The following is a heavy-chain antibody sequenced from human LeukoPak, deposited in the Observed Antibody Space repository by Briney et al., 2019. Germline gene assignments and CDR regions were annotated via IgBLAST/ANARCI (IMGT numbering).Heavy chain of an antibody. CDR3: ASHGDDSSGYYYRPLGY. D-gene: IGHD3-22*01. CDR1: GFTFNNYA. CDR2: ISGNGGNI. V-gene: IGHV3-23*01. Sequence: GGSLRLSCAASGFTFNNYAMSWVRQAPGKGLEWVSVISGNGGNIYHADSVKGRFTISRDNSKNTLYLQMNSLRAEDTAVYYSASHGDDSSGYYYRPLGYWGQGTLVTVSS. J-gene: IGHJ4*02.